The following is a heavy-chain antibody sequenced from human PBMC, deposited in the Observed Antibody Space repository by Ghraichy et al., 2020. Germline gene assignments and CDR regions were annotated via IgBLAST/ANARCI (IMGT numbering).Heavy chain of an antibody. Sequence: SETLSLTCTVSGGSISSYYWSWIRQPPGKGLEWIGYIYYSGSTNYNPSLKSRVTISVDTSKNQFSLKLSSVTAADTAVYYCARGRFAYYYYYYMDVWGKGTTVTVSS. V-gene: IGHV4-59*01. D-gene: IGHD3-16*01. CDR1: GGSISSYY. J-gene: IGHJ6*03. CDR3: ARGRFAYYYYYYMDV. CDR2: IYYSGST.